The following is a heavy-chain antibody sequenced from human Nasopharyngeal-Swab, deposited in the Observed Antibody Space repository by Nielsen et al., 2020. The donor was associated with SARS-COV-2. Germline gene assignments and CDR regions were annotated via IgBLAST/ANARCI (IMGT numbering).Heavy chain of an antibody. Sequence: ASVKVSCKASGHTFTSYGISWVRQAPGQGLEWMGWISAYNGNTNYAQKLQGRVTMTTDTSTSTAYMKLRSLRSDDTAVYYCAREGITYYYGSGSYYYDYWGQGTLVTVSS. V-gene: IGHV1-18*01. CDR2: ISAYNGNT. D-gene: IGHD3-10*01. J-gene: IGHJ4*02. CDR1: GHTFTSYG. CDR3: AREGITYYYGSGSYYYDY.